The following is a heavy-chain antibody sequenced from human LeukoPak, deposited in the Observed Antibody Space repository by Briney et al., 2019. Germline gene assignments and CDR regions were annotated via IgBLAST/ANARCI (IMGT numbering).Heavy chain of an antibody. J-gene: IGHJ4*02. D-gene: IGHD6-13*01. V-gene: IGHV3-21*01. CDR1: GFTFSSYS. Sequence: GGSLRLSCAASGFTFSSYSMNWVRQAPGKGLEWVSSISSSSSYIYYADSVKGRFTISRDNAKNSLYLQMNSLRAEDTAVYHCARDLYSSSWLFDYWGQGTLVTVSS. CDR3: ARDLYSSSWLFDY. CDR2: ISSSSSYI.